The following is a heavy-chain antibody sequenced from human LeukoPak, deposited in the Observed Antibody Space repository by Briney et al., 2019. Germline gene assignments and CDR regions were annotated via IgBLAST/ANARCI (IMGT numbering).Heavy chain of an antibody. CDR1: GYSFSSYW. V-gene: IGHV5-51*01. Sequence: GESLKISCKASGYSFSSYWIGWVRQMPGKGLELMGIIYPCDSDTRYTPSFQGQVTISADKSITTAYLQWSSLQASDTAMYYCARSLSPAAVALDYWGQGALVTVSS. CDR3: ARSLSPAAVALDY. CDR2: IYPCDSDT. D-gene: IGHD2-2*01. J-gene: IGHJ4*02.